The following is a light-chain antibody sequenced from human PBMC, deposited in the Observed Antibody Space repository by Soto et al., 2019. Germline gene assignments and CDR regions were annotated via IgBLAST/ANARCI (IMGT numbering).Light chain of an antibody. CDR2: SAS. J-gene: IGKJ1*01. V-gene: IGKV1-27*01. Sequence: DILMTQSPSSLSASVRDRVTITCRASRGIDNSLAWYQQRPGKVPRLLIFSASTLESGVPSRFSGSGSGTDFTLTIDSLQPEDAATYYCVTPTIRPWTFGHGTKVEIK. CDR3: VTPTIRPWT. CDR1: RGIDNS.